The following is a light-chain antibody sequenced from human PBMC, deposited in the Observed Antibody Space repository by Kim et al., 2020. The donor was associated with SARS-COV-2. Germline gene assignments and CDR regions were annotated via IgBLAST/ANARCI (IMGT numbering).Light chain of an antibody. J-gene: IGLJ2*01. CDR1: SGSIASKP. Sequence: NFMLTQPLSVSESPGKTVTISCTRTSGSIASKPVQWYKQRPGSVPTTVIYEDALRPSGIPDRFSGSIDTSSNSASLTISGLTTEDEAVYFRQSYEVFGGGTKLTVL. V-gene: IGLV6-57*04. CDR2: EDA. CDR3: QSYEV.